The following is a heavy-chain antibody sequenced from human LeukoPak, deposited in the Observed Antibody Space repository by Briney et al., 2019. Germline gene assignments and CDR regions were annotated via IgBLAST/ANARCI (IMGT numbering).Heavy chain of an antibody. D-gene: IGHD6-13*01. V-gene: IGHV4-59*01. Sequence: SETLSLTCTVSGGSISSYYWSWIRQPPGKGLEWIGYIYYSGSTNYNPSLKSRVTISVDTSKNQFSLKLSSVTAADTAVYYCARERKLAAAGTHAFDIWGQGTMVTVSS. CDR1: GGSISSYY. J-gene: IGHJ3*02. CDR2: IYYSGST. CDR3: ARERKLAAAGTHAFDI.